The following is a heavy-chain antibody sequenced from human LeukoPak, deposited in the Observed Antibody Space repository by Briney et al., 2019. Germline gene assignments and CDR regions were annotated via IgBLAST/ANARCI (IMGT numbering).Heavy chain of an antibody. V-gene: IGHV4-30-4*08. Sequence: PSETLSLTCTVSGGSISSGDYYWSWIRQPPGKGLEWIGHMYNSGSTYYNPSLKSRITISVDTSKNQFSLKLSSVTAADTAVYYCASGRRSGPFEYSSSSGDWFDPWGQGTLVTVSS. CDR3: ASGRRSGPFEYSSSSGDWFDP. D-gene: IGHD6-6*01. J-gene: IGHJ5*02. CDR2: MYNSGST. CDR1: GGSISSGDYY.